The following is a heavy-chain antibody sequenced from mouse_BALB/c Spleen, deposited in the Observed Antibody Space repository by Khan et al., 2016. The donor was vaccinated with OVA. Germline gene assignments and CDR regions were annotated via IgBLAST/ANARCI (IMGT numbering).Heavy chain of an antibody. Sequence: QLEESGPGLVKPSQSLSLTCTVTGYSITSDYAWNWIRQFPGNTLEWMGYISYSGSTNYNPSLKSQISITRDTSKNQFILQLNSVTTEDTATYDCASDGARYNYAMDYWGQGTSVTVAA. CDR2: ISYSGST. CDR1: GYSITSDYA. CDR3: ASDGARYNYAMDY. V-gene: IGHV3-2*02. D-gene: IGHD2-3*01. J-gene: IGHJ4*01.